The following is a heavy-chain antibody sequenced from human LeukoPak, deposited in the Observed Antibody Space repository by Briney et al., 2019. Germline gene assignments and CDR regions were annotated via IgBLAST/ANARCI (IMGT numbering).Heavy chain of an antibody. CDR3: VRDMWSHGV. Sequence: GGSLRLSCAASGFTFSSYAMSWVRQAPGKGLEWVANIERDGSETHYVDSVKGRFTISRDNAKNSLYLQMNSLRAEDTAVYYCVRDMWSHGVWGKGTTVTVSS. V-gene: IGHV3-7*01. D-gene: IGHD2-21*01. CDR1: GFTFSSYA. J-gene: IGHJ6*04. CDR2: IERDGSET.